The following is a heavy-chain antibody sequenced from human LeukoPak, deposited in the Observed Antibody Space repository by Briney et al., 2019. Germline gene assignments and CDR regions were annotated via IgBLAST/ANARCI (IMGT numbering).Heavy chain of an antibody. CDR3: AREYYDILTGYYYYYGMDV. CDR2: FDPEDGET. CDR1: GYTLTELS. Sequence: ASVTVSCKVSGYTLTELSMHWVRQAPGKGLEWMGGFDPEDGETIYAQKFQGRVTMTEDTSTDTAYMELSSLRSEDTAVYYCAREYYDILTGYYYYYGMDVWGQGTTVTVSS. J-gene: IGHJ6*02. D-gene: IGHD3-9*01. V-gene: IGHV1-24*01.